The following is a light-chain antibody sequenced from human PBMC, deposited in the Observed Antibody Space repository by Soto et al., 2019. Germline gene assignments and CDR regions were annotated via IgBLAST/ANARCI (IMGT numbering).Light chain of an antibody. CDR1: RSNIGSTY. J-gene: IGLJ1*01. CDR2: RNS. V-gene: IGLV1-47*01. Sequence: QSALTQPPSASGTPGQRVTISCSGSRSNIGSTYVYWFQQLSGTAPKLLIYRNSQRPSGVPDRLSGSKSGTSASLAISGLRSEDEADYYCAEWDDSLKTYVFGTGTKVTVL. CDR3: AEWDDSLKTYV.